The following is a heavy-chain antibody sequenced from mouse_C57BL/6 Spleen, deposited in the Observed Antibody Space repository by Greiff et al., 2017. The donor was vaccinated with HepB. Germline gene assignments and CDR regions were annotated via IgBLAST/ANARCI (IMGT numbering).Heavy chain of an antibody. V-gene: IGHV1-55*01. CDR3: ARSDYSKVFAY. J-gene: IGHJ3*01. CDR2: LYPASGST. CDR1: GYTFTSYW. D-gene: IGHD2-5*01. Sequence: VQLQQPGAELVKPGASVKMSCKASGYTFTSYWITWVKQRPGQGLEWIGDLYPASGSTNYNEKFKSKATLTVDTSSNTAYMQLSSLTSEDSAVYYCARSDYSKVFAYWGQGTLVTVSA.